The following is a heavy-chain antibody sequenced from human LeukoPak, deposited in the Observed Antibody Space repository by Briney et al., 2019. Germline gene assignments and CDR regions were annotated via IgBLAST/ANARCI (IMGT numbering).Heavy chain of an antibody. CDR3: ARGGFFLTRWYFDY. V-gene: IGHV4-4*07. CDR1: GGSISSYY. Sequence: SETLSLTCTVSGGSISSYYWSWIRQPAGKGLEWIGRIYTSGSTNYNPSLKSRVTMSVDTSKNQFSLKLSSVTAADTAVYYCARGGFFLTRWYFDYWGQGTLVTVSS. J-gene: IGHJ4*02. CDR2: IYTSGST. D-gene: IGHD4-23*01.